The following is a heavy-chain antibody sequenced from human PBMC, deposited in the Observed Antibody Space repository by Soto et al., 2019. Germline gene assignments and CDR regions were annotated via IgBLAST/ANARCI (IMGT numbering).Heavy chain of an antibody. J-gene: IGHJ5*02. CDR2: IYATGTT. D-gene: IGHD1-1*01. CDR1: GASISGYY. V-gene: IGHV4-4*07. Sequence: PSETLSLTCTVSGASISGYYWSWIRKSAGKGLEWIGRIYATGTTDYDPSLKSRVMMSVDTSKKQFSLRLRSVTAADTAVYYCVRDGTKTLRDWFDPWGQGISVTVSS. CDR3: VRDGTKTLRDWFDP.